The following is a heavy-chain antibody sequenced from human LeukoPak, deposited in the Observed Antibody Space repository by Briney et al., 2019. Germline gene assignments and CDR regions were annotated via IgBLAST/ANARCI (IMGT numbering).Heavy chain of an antibody. CDR1: GYTFTDYY. CDR3: ARANFLYCSSSTCLFDY. CDR2: INPNDGDT. Sequence: SVKVSCKASGYTFTDYYMHWVRQAPGQGFEWMGWINPNDGDTNYAQKCQGRVTMTRDTSISTAHMEVSRLRSDDTAVYYCARANFLYCSSSTCLFDYWGQGTLVTVSS. J-gene: IGHJ4*02. V-gene: IGHV1-2*02. D-gene: IGHD2-2*01.